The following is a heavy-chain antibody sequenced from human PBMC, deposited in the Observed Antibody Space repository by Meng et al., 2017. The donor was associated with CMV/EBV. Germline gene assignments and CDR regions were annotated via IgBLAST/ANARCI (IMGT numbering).Heavy chain of an antibody. D-gene: IGHD3-10*01. Sequence: GGSLRLSCAASGFTFDDYAMHWVRQAPGKGLEWVSGISWNSGSIGYADSVKGRFTISRDNAKNSLYLQMNSLRAEDTALYYCAKGGSGSGSYLHYYYYGMDVWGQGTTVTVS. CDR3: AKGGSGSGSYLHYYYYGMDV. V-gene: IGHV3-9*01. CDR1: GFTFDDYA. CDR2: ISWNSGSI. J-gene: IGHJ6*02.